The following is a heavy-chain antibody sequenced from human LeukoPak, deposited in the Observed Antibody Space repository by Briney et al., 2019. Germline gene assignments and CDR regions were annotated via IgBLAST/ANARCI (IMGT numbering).Heavy chain of an antibody. CDR1: GYTFGDYG. CDR3: ARDVSRGHMDL. V-gene: IGHV1-18*01. CDR2: ISVSSGTT. D-gene: IGHD3/OR15-3a*01. J-gene: IGHJ4*02. Sequence: ASVKVSCKASGYTFGDYGVTWVRQAPGQGLEWMGWISVSSGTTTYAEGFQGRLTMSTDSSTGTAYMEIRSLRPDDTAVYFCARDVSRGHMDLWGQGSLVTVVS.